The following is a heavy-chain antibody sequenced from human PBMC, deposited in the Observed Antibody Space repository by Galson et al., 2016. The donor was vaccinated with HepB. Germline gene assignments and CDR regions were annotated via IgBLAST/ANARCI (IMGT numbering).Heavy chain of an antibody. V-gene: IGHV7-4-1*02. Sequence: SVKVSCKASGYTFSSYSMNWVRQAPGQGLEWMGWINTNTGNPAYAQDFTGRFVLSLDTSVSTAYLQISGLKAEDTAVYYCARSMIPYGSQNYNFDAFDIWGQGTMVTVS. CDR3: ARSMIPYGSQNYNFDAFDI. D-gene: IGHD3-10*01. CDR2: INTNTGNP. CDR1: GYTFSSYS. J-gene: IGHJ3*02.